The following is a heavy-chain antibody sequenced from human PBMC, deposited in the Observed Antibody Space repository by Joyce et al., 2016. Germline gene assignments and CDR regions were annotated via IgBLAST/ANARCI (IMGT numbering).Heavy chain of an antibody. CDR2: INRDGSRT. CDR3: ARLRRWSGPSDC. J-gene: IGHJ4*02. V-gene: IGHV3-74*03. D-gene: IGHD4-23*01. Sequence: EVQLVESGGGLVQPGGSLRLSCAASGFTFSSYWMYWVRKAPGKGLVWGSRINRDGSRTTYADSVKGRFTISRDNAKNTLYLQMNSLRAEDTAVYYCARLRRWSGPSDCWGQGTLVTVSS. CDR1: GFTFSSYW.